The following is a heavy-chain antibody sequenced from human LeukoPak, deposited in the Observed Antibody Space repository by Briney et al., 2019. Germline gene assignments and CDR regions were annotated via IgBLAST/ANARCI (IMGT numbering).Heavy chain of an antibody. CDR2: ISYDGSNK. CDR3: AKGRVYSSYEAFDI. CDR1: GFTFSSYA. Sequence: PGGSLRLSCAASGFTFSSYAMHWVRQAPGKGLEWVAVISYDGSNKYYADSVKGRFTISRDNSKNTLYLQMNSLRAEDTAVYYCAKGRVYSSYEAFDIWGQGTMVTVSS. V-gene: IGHV3-30*04. J-gene: IGHJ3*02. D-gene: IGHD1-26*01.